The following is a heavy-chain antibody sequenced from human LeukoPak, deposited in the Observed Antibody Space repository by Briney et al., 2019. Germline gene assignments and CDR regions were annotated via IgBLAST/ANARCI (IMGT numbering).Heavy chain of an antibody. CDR1: GLTVSSHY. CDR2: IYSGGST. V-gene: IGHV3-53*01. CDR3: VISPNTYYFDY. D-gene: IGHD2-2*02. J-gene: IGHJ4*02. Sequence: GGSLRLSCAASGLTVSSHYMSWVRQAPGKGLEWVSVIYSGGSTYYADSVKGRFTISRDSSKNTLYLQMNSLRAEDTAVYYCVISPNTYYFDYWGQGTLVTVSS.